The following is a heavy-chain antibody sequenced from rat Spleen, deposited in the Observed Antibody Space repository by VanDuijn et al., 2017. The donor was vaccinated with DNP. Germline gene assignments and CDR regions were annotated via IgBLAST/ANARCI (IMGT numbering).Heavy chain of an antibody. D-gene: IGHD1-2*01. CDR2: IVYDGSGA. J-gene: IGHJ4*01. CDR3: ATHGSISSISTGAMDA. V-gene: IGHV5S10*01. CDR1: GLTFSDYS. Sequence: EVQLVESGGGLVQPGRSLKLSCVASGLTFSDYSMAWVRQAPKKGLEWVATIVYDGSGAYYGDSVTGRFTISRDNAKRTLYLQMDSLTSEDTATYYCATHGSISSISTGAMDAWGPGTSVTVSS.